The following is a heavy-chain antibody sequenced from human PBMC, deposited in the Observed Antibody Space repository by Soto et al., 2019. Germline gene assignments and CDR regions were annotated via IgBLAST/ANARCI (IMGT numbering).Heavy chain of an antibody. J-gene: IGHJ6*02. CDR1: GYTFTGYY. CDR2: INPNSGGT. CDR3: ARDQVVVVPAAISYGMDV. Sequence: ASVKVSCKASGYTFTGYYMHWVRQAPGQGLEWMGWINPNSGGTNYAQKFQGRVTMTRDTSISTAYMELSRLRSDDTAVYYCARDQVVVVPAAISYGMDVCGQGTTVTVSS. V-gene: IGHV1-2*02. D-gene: IGHD2-2*01.